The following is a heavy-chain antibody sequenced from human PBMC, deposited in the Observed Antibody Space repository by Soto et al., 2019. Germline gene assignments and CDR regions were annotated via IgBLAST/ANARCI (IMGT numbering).Heavy chain of an antibody. CDR1: GGTFSSYT. V-gene: IGHV1-69*02. CDR3: ARGTDYYDSSGPPG. CDR2: IIPILGIA. D-gene: IGHD3-22*01. J-gene: IGHJ4*02. Sequence: QVQLVQSGAEVKKPGSSVKVSCKASGGTFSSYTISWVRQAPGQGLEWMGRIIPILGIANYAQKFQGRVTITADKSTSTAYMELSSLRFEDTAVYYCARGTDYYDSSGPPGWGQGTLVTVSS.